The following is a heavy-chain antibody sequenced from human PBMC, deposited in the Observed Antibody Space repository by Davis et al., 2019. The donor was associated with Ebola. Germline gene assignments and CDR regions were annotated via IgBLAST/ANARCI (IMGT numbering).Heavy chain of an antibody. CDR3: ARDLEAADYYGMDV. V-gene: IGHV3-48*03. Sequence: GGSLRLSCAASGFTFSSYEMNWVRQAPGKGLEWVSYISSSGSTIYYADSVKGRFTISRDNAKNSLYLQMNSLRAEDTAVYYCARDLEAADYYGMDVWGQGTTVTVSS. J-gene: IGHJ6*02. D-gene: IGHD2-15*01. CDR1: GFTFSSYE. CDR2: ISSSGSTI.